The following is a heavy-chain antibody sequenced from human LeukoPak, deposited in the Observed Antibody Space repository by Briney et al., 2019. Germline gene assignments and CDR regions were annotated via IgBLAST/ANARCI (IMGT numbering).Heavy chain of an antibody. V-gene: IGHV3-43*02. CDR3: AKGLSSVFDALNI. Sequence: GGSLRLSCAASGFTFDDYAMHWVRQAPGKGLEWVSLISGDGATTYYAASVKGRFTISRDNKKNVLYLQMNNLGTEDTALFYCAKGLSSVFDALNIWGQGTLVTVSS. D-gene: IGHD3-10*01. J-gene: IGHJ3*02. CDR1: GFTFDDYA. CDR2: ISGDGATT.